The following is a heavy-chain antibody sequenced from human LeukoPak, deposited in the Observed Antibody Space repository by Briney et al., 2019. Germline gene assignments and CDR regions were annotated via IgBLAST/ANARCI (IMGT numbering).Heavy chain of an antibody. V-gene: IGHV3-7*03. CDR2: IRQDGREK. D-gene: IGHD6-6*01. J-gene: IGHJ4*02. CDR1: GFTFSNYW. Sequence: GGSLRLSCAASGFTFSNYWMTWVRQAPGKGLEWVANIRQDGREKNYVDSVKGRFTISRDNAKNSLILQMSRLRAEDTAVYYCARDVSDENGSASRIHLDSWGQGTLVSVSS. CDR3: ARDVSDENGSASRIHLDS.